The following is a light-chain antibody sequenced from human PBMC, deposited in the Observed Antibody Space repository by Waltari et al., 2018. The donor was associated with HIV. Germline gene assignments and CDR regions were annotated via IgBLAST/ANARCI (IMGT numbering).Light chain of an antibody. Sequence: QAVLTQQPSVSGAPGKSVSISCSGSDSNLGSHPVNWYQQLPGMAPRLLIYDTIKRHPGVPERFSSARSGASVSLTIRGLQFEDEATYFCETWDENLIGVFGGGTHLTVL. J-gene: IGLJ3*02. CDR2: DTI. V-gene: IGLV1-44*01. CDR3: ETWDENLIGV. CDR1: DSNLGSHP.